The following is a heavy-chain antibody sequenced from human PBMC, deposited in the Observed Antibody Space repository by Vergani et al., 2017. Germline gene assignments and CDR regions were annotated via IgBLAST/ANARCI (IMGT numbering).Heavy chain of an antibody. CDR2: ITAIGSA. CDR3: ASRRPRLNLGSKSNAGTFDS. Sequence: QVHLQQRGAGVLKPSETLSLTCGVIGGSLSGYFWSWIRQSPGRGLEWIGEITAIGSAKYSPSATSRVTISVETSRGEFTLTVTSVTADDTGLYFCASRRPRLNLGSKSNAGTFDSWGQGPLVTVSS. D-gene: IGHD3-10*01. V-gene: IGHV4-34*02. J-gene: IGHJ4*02. CDR1: GGSLSGYF.